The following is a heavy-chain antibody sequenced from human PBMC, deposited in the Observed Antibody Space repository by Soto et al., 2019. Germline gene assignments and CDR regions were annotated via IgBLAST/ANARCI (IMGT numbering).Heavy chain of an antibody. CDR2: TSATGSTT. D-gene: IGHD2-2*02. J-gene: IGHJ4*02. Sequence: EVQLLESGGGLVQPGGSLRLSCAVSGFTFSTHAMSWVRQAPGKGLEWVSGTSATGSTTYYADSVKGQFTISRDNSKNKLYLQMNSLRAEDTAVYYCAKQSKWSSTSCYSGGSTCPLDCWGQGTLVTVSS. V-gene: IGHV3-23*01. CDR1: GFTFSTHA. CDR3: AKQSKWSSTSCYSGGSTCPLDC.